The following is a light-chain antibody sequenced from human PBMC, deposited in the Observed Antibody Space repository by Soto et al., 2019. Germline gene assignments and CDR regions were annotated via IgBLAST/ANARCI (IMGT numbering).Light chain of an antibody. Sequence: QSVLTQPPSVSAAPGQKVTISCSGSSSKIGNNYASWYQQLPGTAPKLLIYDNNKRPSGIPDRFSGSKSGTSATLGITGLQTGDEADYYCGTWDSSLSAPSYVFGTGTKVTVL. CDR3: GTWDSSLSAPSYV. J-gene: IGLJ1*01. CDR2: DNN. V-gene: IGLV1-51*01. CDR1: SSKIGNNY.